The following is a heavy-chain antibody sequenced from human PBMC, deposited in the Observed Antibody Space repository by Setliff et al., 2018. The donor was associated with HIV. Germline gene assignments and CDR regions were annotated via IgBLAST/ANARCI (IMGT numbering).Heavy chain of an antibody. D-gene: IGHD3-22*01. CDR3: ARQDHSSVNSGSLYAFDV. V-gene: IGHV1-2*06. CDR1: GYTFTAYY. CDR2: IEPSSGGT. Sequence: ASVKVSCKASGYTFTAYYIHWVRQAPGLGLQLMGRIEPSSGGTNYIQKFQGRVTITRDTSIYTVYMELTGLTSDDTAVYYCARQDHSSVNSGSLYAFDVWGQGTMVTVS. J-gene: IGHJ3*01.